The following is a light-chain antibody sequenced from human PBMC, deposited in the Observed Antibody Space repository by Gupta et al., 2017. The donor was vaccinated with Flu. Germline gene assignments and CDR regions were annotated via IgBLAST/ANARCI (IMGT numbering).Light chain of an antibody. Sequence: EVVMTQSPATLSLSPGERATLSCGASQSVGTALAWYQQKPGQAPRLLIYNASFRATGIPDKFSGSGSGTEFTLTISSLQSEDFALYYCQQYNDWPLITFGRGTRVEIK. CDR2: NAS. J-gene: IGKJ5*01. V-gene: IGKV3-15*01. CDR3: QQYNDWPLIT. CDR1: QSVGTA.